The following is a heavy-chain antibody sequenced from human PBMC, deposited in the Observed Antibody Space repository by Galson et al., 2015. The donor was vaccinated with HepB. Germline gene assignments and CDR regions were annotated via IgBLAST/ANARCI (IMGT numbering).Heavy chain of an antibody. CDR3: ARDGESSRWLQRPGRWFDP. D-gene: IGHD5-24*01. J-gene: IGHJ5*02. CDR1: GYTFTGYY. V-gene: IGHV1-2*02. Sequence: SVKVSCKASGYTFTGYYMHWVRQAPGQGLEWMGWINPFNGGTNYAHNFQGRVTMTRDTSINTVYMELSRLRSADTAVYYCARDGESSRWLQRPGRWFDPWGQGTLVTVSS. CDR2: INPFNGGT.